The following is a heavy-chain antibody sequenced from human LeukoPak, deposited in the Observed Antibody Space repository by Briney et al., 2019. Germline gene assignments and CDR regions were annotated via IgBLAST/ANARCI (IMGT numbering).Heavy chain of an antibody. CDR1: GFTFDDYG. CDR2: INWNGGST. CDR3: ARDSSSWYGMDV. D-gene: IGHD6-13*01. V-gene: IGHV3-20*04. J-gene: IGHJ6*02. Sequence: GGSLRLSCAASGFTFDDYGMSWVRQAPGKGLEWVSGINWNGGSTGYADSVKGRFTISRDNAKNSLYLQMNSLRAEDTAVYYCARDSSSWYGMDVWGQGTTVTVSS.